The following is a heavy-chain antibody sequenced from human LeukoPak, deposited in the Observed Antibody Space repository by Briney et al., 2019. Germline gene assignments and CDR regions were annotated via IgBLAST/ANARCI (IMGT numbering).Heavy chain of an antibody. CDR3: AAQYGTGSPYYFYAMDL. V-gene: IGHV3-48*03. CDR1: GFKFSGHE. D-gene: IGHD3-10*01. CDR2: ISGSGATI. J-gene: IGHJ6*02. Sequence: QPGGSLRLSCAASGFKFSGHEMNWVRQAPGKGLEWVSYISGSGATIHYGHSVRGRFTISRDNAKNSLYLQMDSLRADDTATYYCAAQYGTGSPYYFYAMDLWGQGTTVTVSS.